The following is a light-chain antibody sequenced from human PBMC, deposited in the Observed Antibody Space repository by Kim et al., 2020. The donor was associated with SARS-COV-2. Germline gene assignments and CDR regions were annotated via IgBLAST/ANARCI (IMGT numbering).Light chain of an antibody. CDR3: QKYDVAPYT. J-gene: IGKJ2*01. CDR2: DAS. Sequence: DIQVTQSPSSLSASVGDRVTITCRASQGIYKYLAWYQQKPGKVPKLLIYDASKLESGFPSRFSGRGSGTSFTLTINSLQPEDVATYYCQKYDVAPYTFGQGTKLEI. V-gene: IGKV1-27*01. CDR1: QGIYKY.